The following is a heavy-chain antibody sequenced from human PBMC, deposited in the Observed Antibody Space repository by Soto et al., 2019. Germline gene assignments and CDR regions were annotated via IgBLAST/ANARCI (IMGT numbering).Heavy chain of an antibody. J-gene: IGHJ6*02. V-gene: IGHV4-39*01. D-gene: IGHD2-8*01. CDR1: GGSISSSSYY. CDR2: IYYSGST. Sequence: QLQLQESGPGLVKPSETLSLTCTVSGGSISSSSYYWGWIRQPPGKGLEWIGSIYYSGSTYYNPSLKSRVTISVDTSKNQFSLKLSSVTAADTAVYYCARLGHVGTKGGMDVWGQGTTVTVSS. CDR3: ARLGHVGTKGGMDV.